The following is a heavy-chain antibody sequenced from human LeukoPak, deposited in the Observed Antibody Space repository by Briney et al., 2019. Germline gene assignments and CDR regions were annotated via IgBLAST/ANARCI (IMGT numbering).Heavy chain of an antibody. CDR3: ASRRRYCSSTSCLGSWFDP. V-gene: IGHV1-2*02. CDR1: GYTFTGYY. J-gene: IGHJ5*02. Sequence: ASVKVSCKASGYTFTGYYMHWVRQAPGQGLEWMGWINPNSGGTNYAQKFQGRVTMTRDTSISTAYMELSRLRSDDTAVYYCASRRRYCSSTSCLGSWFDPWGQGTLVPVSS. D-gene: IGHD2-2*01. CDR2: INPNSGGT.